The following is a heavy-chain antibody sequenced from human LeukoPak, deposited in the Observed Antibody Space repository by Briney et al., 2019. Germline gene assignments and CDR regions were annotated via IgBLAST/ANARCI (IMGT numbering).Heavy chain of an antibody. CDR1: GYTFTGYY. CDR3: ARDRYYEPFDY. J-gene: IGHJ4*02. D-gene: IGHD3-22*01. Sequence: SVKVSCKASGYTFTGYYMHWVRQAPGQGLEWMGGIIPIFGTANYAQKFQGRVTITADESTSTAYMELSSLRSEDTAVYYCARDRYYEPFDYWGQGTLVTVSS. CDR2: IIPIFGTA. V-gene: IGHV1-69*13.